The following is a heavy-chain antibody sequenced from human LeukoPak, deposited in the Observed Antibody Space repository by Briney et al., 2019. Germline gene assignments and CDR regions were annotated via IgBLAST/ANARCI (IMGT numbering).Heavy chain of an antibody. CDR3: ARRWNYGRNYYIDV. CDR2: INDSGRI. D-gene: IGHD1-7*01. CDR1: GGSFSNYY. V-gene: IGHV4-34*01. Sequence: PSETLSLTCAVYGGSFSNYYWSLIRQPPGKGLEWIGEINDSGRINYNPSLMSRVTVSVDTSKNQFSLRLTSVTATDTAVYYCARRWNYGRNYYIDVWGNGATVSVSS. J-gene: IGHJ6*03.